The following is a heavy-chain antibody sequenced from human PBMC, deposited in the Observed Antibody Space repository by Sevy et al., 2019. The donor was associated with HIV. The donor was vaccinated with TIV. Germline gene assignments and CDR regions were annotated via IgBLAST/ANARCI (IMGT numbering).Heavy chain of an antibody. J-gene: IGHJ4*02. CDR3: TPWKAAQSIFDY. V-gene: IGHV3-49*04. Sequence: GGSLRLSCTASGFTFGDYCMSWVRQAPGKGLEWVAFLKSDVYGGTVDHAASVRGRFVISRVDSKTIAYLQMNDLKTEDTGVYYCTPWKAAQSIFDYWGQGALVTVSS. CDR1: GFTFGDYC. CDR2: LKSDVYGGTV. D-gene: IGHD6-13*01.